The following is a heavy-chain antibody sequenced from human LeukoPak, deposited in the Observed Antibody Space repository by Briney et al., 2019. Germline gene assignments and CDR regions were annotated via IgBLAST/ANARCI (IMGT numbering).Heavy chain of an antibody. J-gene: IGHJ4*02. CDR3: AKDQGPYRRPFH. CDR2: ILNDGSHK. CDR1: GFTFSIYA. V-gene: IGHV3-30*02. Sequence: PGGSLRLSCAASGFTFSIYAIHWVRQAPGKGLEWVAFILNDGSHKSYADSVKGRFAISRDNFKNTLWLQMNSLRPEDSAVYYCAKDQGPYRRPFHWGQGTVVTVSS. D-gene: IGHD1-1*01.